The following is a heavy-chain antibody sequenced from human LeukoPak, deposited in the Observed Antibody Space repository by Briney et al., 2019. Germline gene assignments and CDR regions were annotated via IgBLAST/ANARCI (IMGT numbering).Heavy chain of an antibody. CDR2: IKQDGSEK. D-gene: IGHD2-21*01. Sequence: PGGSPRLSCAASGFTFSSYWMSWVRQAPGKGLEWVANIKQDGSEKYYVDSVKGRFTISRDNAKNSLYLQMNSLRAEDTAVYYCARDPCGGDCPFFDYWGQGTLDTVSS. J-gene: IGHJ4*02. CDR3: ARDPCGGDCPFFDY. V-gene: IGHV3-7*01. CDR1: GFTFSSYW.